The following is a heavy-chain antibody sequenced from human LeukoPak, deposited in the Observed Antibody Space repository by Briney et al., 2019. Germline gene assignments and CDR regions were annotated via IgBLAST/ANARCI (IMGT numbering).Heavy chain of an antibody. CDR2: TSSSGAGT. CDR3: ARQKARGYDYDRDY. J-gene: IGHJ4*02. CDR1: GFTLSTYA. V-gene: IGHV3-23*01. Sequence: GGSLRLSCAASGFTLSTYAMSWVRQTPGKGLEWVAATSSSGAGTYHADSVRGRFTISRDNSKNTLYLQMNSLRAEDTAVYYCARQKARGYDYDRDYWGQGTLVTVSS. D-gene: IGHD5-12*01.